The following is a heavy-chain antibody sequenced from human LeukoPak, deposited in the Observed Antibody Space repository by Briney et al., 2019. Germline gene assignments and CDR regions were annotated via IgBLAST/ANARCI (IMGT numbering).Heavy chain of an antibody. J-gene: IGHJ4*02. Sequence: SETLSLTCTVSGGSISSGSYYWSWIRQPAGKGLEWIGRIYTSGSTNYNPSLKSRVTISVDTSKNQFSLKLSSVTAADTAVYYCAREGGDGYNPASNFDYWGQGTLATVSS. CDR3: AREGGDGYNPASNFDY. V-gene: IGHV4-61*02. CDR1: GGSISSGSYY. D-gene: IGHD5-24*01. CDR2: IYTSGST.